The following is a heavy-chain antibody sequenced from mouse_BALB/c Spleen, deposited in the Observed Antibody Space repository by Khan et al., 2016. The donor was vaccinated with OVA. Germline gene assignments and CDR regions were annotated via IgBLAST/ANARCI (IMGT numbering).Heavy chain of an antibody. V-gene: IGHV1-5*01. D-gene: IGHD1-3*01. CDR2: IYPGNSDT. J-gene: IGHJ3*01. Sequence: VHVKQSGTVLARPGASVKMSCKASGYSFTSYLIHWVKQRPGQGLEWIGDIYPGNSDTTYNQKFKDKAQLTAGTSDNTAYMELSSLTNGDSAVYFCARGGYSSVAYWGKGTLVTVSA. CDR1: GYSFTSYL. CDR3: ARGGYSSVAY.